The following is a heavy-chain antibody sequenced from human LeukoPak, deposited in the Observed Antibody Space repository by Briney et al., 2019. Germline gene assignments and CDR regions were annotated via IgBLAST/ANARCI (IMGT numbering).Heavy chain of an antibody. J-gene: IGHJ4*02. CDR1: GYSISSGFY. CDR2: IYHSGST. D-gene: IGHD3-10*01. Sequence: PSETLSLTCTVSGYSISSGFYWGWIRQPPGKGLECIGSIYHSGSTYYNPSLKSRVTISVDTSKNQFSLKLSSVTAADTAVYYCARRGLLLWFGELRAYWGQGTLVTVSS. CDR3: ARRGLLLWFGELRAY. V-gene: IGHV4-38-2*02.